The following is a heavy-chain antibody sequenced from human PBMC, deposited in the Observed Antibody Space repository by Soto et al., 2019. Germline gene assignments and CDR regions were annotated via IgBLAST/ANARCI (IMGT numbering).Heavy chain of an antibody. D-gene: IGHD3-10*01. J-gene: IGHJ5*02. V-gene: IGHV3-30*04. CDR1: GFSFSHYA. Sequence: VGSLRLSCAASGFSFSHYAMHWVRQPPGKGLEWVALISYDGENQYFTDSVRGRFTISRDNSKTAVYLEMNNLRLDDTATYYCVSPHSESSNAFDLWGQGTLVTVSS. CDR3: VSPHSESSNAFDL. CDR2: ISYDGENQ.